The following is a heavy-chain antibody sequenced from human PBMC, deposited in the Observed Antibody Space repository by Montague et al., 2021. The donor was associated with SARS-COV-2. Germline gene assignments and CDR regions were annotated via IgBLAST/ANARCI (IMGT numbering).Heavy chain of an antibody. Sequence: SETLSLTCAVYGGSFNGEDWKWVRQNPRNGPDSYGEITQKRKIKYNPSLQNRVTISGDKSKNQFSLKLASATAADTATYYCARGQVTAFAILIVFPAAGALDAWGQGALVTVSS. J-gene: IGHJ5*02. V-gene: IGHV4-34*01. CDR3: ARGQVTAFAILIVFPAAGALDA. CDR2: ITQKRKI. CDR1: GGSFNGED. D-gene: IGHD2-21*01.